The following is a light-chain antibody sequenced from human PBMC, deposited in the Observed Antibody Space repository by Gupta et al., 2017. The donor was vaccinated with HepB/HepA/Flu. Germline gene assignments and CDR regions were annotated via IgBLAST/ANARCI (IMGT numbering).Light chain of an antibody. CDR3: QAGGTYVV. V-gene: IGLV4-69*01. CDR2: VNSDGTQ. CDR1: SCHSNYA. Sequence: LLLTQSPPASASLGASVRLTCTLNSCHSNYAIAWHQQQPQKGPRFLMKVNSDGTQNLGDGIPDRFSGSSSGAERYLSISSLESDDEADYYCQAGGTYVVFGGGTKLTVL. J-gene: IGLJ2*01.